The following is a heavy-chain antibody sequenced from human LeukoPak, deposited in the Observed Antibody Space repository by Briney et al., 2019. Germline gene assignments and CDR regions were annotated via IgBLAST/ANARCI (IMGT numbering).Heavy chain of an antibody. CDR3: AKDHGSGSYYYYGMDV. D-gene: IGHD3-10*01. Sequence: GGSLRLSCAASGFTFSSYAMSWVRQAPGKGLEWVSAISGSGGSTYYADSVKGRFTISRDNSKNTLYLQMNSLRAEDTALYYCAKDHGSGSYYYYGMDVWGQGTTVTVSS. CDR1: GFTFSSYA. CDR2: ISGSGGST. J-gene: IGHJ6*02. V-gene: IGHV3-23*01.